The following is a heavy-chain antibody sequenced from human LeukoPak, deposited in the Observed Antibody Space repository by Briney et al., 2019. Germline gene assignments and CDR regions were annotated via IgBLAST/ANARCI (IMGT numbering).Heavy chain of an antibody. CDR2: FDPEDGET. D-gene: IGHD3-22*01. J-gene: IGHJ6*02. V-gene: IGHV1-24*01. CDR1: GYTLTELS. Sequence: ASVKVSCKVSGYTLTELSMHWVRQAPGKGLEWMGGFDPEDGETIYAQRFQGRVTMTEDTSTDTAYMELSSLRSEDTAVYYCARGYYDSSGYYTSGFYYYYYGMDVWGQGTTVTVSS. CDR3: ARGYYDSSGYYTSGFYYYYYGMDV.